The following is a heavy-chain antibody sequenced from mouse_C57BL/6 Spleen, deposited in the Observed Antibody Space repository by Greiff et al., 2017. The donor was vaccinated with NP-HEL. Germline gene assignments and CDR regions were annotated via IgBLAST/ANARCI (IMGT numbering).Heavy chain of an antibody. CDR2: ISSGSSTI. V-gene: IGHV5-17*01. CDR1: GFTFSDYG. D-gene: IGHD4-1*01. J-gene: IGHJ2*01. CDR3: AREDWEGFDY. Sequence: EVKVVESGGGLVKPGGSLKLSCAASGFTFSDYGMHWVRQAPEKGLEWVAYISSGSSTIYYADTVKGRFTISRDNAKNTLFLQMTSLRSEDTAMYYCAREDWEGFDYWGQGTTLTGSS.